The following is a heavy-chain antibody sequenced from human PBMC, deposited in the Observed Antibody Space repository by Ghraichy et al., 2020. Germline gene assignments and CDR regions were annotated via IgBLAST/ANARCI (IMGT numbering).Heavy chain of an antibody. CDR3: GEQSTVTMFDY. Sequence: GESLNISCAASGFTFSSYAMSWVRQAPGKGLEWVSAISGSGGSTYYADSVKGRFTISRDNSKNTLYLQMNSLRAEDTAVYYCGEQSTVTMFDYWGQGTLVTVSS. J-gene: IGHJ4*02. V-gene: IGHV3-23*01. CDR1: GFTFSSYA. CDR2: ISGSGGST. D-gene: IGHD4-17*01.